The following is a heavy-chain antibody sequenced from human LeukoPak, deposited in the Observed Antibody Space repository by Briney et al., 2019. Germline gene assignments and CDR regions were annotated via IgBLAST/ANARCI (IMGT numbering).Heavy chain of an antibody. CDR1: GGSISSYY. D-gene: IGHD4-23*01. CDR3: ASADYGGNRDFDL. Sequence: PSETLSLTCTVSGGSISSYYWSWIRQPPGKGLEWIGYIHYSGSTNYNPSLKSRVTISGDTSKNQFSLKLNSVTAADTAVYYCASADYGGNRDFDLWGRGTLVTVSS. J-gene: IGHJ2*01. CDR2: IHYSGST. V-gene: IGHV4-59*08.